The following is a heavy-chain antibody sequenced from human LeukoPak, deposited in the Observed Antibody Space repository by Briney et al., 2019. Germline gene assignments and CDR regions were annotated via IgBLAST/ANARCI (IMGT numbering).Heavy chain of an antibody. CDR2: ISGSGGST. V-gene: IGHV3-23*01. D-gene: IGHD3-10*01. J-gene: IGHJ4*02. CDR3: AKVRAMVRGVPYFDY. CDR1: GFTFSSYA. Sequence: GGSLRLSCAASGFTFSSYAMSWVRHAPGKGLEWVSAISGSGGSTYYADSVKGRFTISRDNSKNTLYLQKNSLRAEDTAVYYCAKVRAMVRGVPYFDYWGQGTLVTVSS.